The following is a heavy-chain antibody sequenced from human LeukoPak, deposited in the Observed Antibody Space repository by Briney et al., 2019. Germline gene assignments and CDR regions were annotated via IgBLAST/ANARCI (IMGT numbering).Heavy chain of an antibody. CDR1: GFTFSNYW. Sequence: GGSLRLSCVASGFTFSNYWMHWVRQAPGKGLVWVSRITSDGTATTYADSVKGRFTISRDNAKNSLYLQMNSLRAEDTAVYYCARGGGSYYNYWGQGTLVTVSS. CDR2: ITSDGTAT. V-gene: IGHV3-74*01. D-gene: IGHD1-26*01. J-gene: IGHJ4*02. CDR3: ARGGGSYYNY.